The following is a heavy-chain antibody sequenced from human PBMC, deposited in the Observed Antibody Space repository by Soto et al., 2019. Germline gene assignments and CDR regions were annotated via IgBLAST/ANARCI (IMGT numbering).Heavy chain of an antibody. Sequence: PGGSLRLSCAVSGGTFNRHAINWVRRAPGKGLEWVAVISFDGKNKYYGDSVEGRFTVSRENFNNTVYLQMNSLRGEDTAVYFCARDRWEQAPPRYYYGMDVWGQGTTVTVSS. V-gene: IGHV3-30*04. J-gene: IGHJ6*02. D-gene: IGHD1-26*01. CDR2: ISFDGKNK. CDR3: ARDRWEQAPPRYYYGMDV. CDR1: GGTFNRHA.